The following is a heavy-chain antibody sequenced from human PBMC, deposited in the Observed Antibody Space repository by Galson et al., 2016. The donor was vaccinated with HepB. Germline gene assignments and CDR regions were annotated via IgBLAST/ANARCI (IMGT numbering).Heavy chain of an antibody. D-gene: IGHD3-16*01. CDR1: GFTFNNSEFNFSDAW. J-gene: IGHJ4*02. CDR3: TLGDATLRRDY. Sequence: SLRLSCAASGFTFNNSEFNFSDAWMSWVRLTPGTGLEWVGRIKSNINGGTSDYNTPVRGRFTISRDDSENTVYPQMNSLKIRDTGLYYCTLGDATLRRDYWGQGTQVIVSS. V-gene: IGHV3-15*01. CDR2: IKSNINGGTS.